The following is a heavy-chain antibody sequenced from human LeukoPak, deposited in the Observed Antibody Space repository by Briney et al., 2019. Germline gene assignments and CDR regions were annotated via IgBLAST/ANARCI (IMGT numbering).Heavy chain of an antibody. D-gene: IGHD3-16*01. CDR2: IKQDGSEK. J-gene: IGHJ4*02. CDR3: AKDGGTWTLDY. Sequence: GGSLRLSCAASGFTFSSYWMSWVRQAPGKGLEWVANIKQDGSEKYYVDSVKGRFTISRDNAKNSLYLQMNSLRAEDTAVYYCAKDGGTWTLDYWGQGILVTVSS. CDR1: GFTFSSYW. V-gene: IGHV3-7*01.